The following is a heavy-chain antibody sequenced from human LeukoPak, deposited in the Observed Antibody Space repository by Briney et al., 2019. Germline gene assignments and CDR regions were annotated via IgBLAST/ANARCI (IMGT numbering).Heavy chain of an antibody. Sequence: GGSLRLSCAASGFTFSAHYMDWVRQAPGKGLEWIGRIREKVNSYTTVYAASVKGRFTISRDDSTNSVFLQMNSLKTEDTAVYYCAIAFCSEKQRTLDYWGQGTLVTVSS. J-gene: IGHJ4*02. V-gene: IGHV3-72*01. D-gene: IGHD3-3*01. CDR1: GFTFSAHY. CDR3: AIAFCSEKQRTLDY. CDR2: IREKVNSYTT.